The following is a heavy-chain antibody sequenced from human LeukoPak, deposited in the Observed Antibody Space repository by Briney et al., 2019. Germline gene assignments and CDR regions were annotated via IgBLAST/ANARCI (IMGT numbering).Heavy chain of an antibody. CDR2: INHSGST. Sequence: SETLSLTCAVYGGSFSGYYWSWIRQPPGKGLEWIGEINHSGSTNYNPSLKSRVTISVDTSKNQFSLKLSSVTAADTAVYYWARGLLKGGQGPLVTVSS. J-gene: IGHJ4*02. CDR3: ARGLLK. CDR1: GGSFSGYY. V-gene: IGHV4-34*01.